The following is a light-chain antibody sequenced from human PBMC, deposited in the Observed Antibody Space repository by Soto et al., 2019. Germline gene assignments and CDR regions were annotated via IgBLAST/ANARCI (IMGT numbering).Light chain of an antibody. Sequence: DIQMTQSPSFVSASVGDRVTITCRASQDISTWLAWYQQKPGRAPNLLIYSASSLQSGVPSRFSGGGSGTDFTLTISSLQPADFATYYCQQANSFPYTFGQGTKLEIK. CDR2: SAS. V-gene: IGKV1-12*01. CDR3: QQANSFPYT. CDR1: QDISTW. J-gene: IGKJ2*01.